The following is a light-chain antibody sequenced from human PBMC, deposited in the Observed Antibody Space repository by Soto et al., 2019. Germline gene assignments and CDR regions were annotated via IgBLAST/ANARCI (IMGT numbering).Light chain of an antibody. CDR2: DAS. J-gene: IGKJ1*01. CDR3: QQYGSSPRT. CDR1: QSVSSSY. V-gene: IGKV3D-20*01. Sequence: EIVLTQSPATLSLSPGERATLSCVASQSVSSSYLAWYQQKPGLAPRLLIYDASSRATGIPDRFSGSGSGTEFTLTISRLEPEDFAVYYCQQYGSSPRTFGQGTKVDIK.